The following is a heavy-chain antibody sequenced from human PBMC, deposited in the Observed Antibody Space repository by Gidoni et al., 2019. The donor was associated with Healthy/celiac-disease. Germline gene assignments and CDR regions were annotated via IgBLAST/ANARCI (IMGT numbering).Heavy chain of an antibody. CDR3: APLRRGPPPFDY. Sequence: EVQLLESGGGLVQPGGSLRLSCAASGFTFSSYAMSWVRQAPGTGLGWFSAISGSGGSTYYADSVKGRCTISRDNSKSTLYLQMNSLRAEDTAVYYCAPLRRGPPPFDYWGQGTLVTVSS. D-gene: IGHD1-26*01. CDR2: ISGSGGST. J-gene: IGHJ4*02. CDR1: GFTFSSYA. V-gene: IGHV3-23*01.